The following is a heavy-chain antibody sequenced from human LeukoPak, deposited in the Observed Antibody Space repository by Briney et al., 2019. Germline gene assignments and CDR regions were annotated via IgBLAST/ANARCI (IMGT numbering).Heavy chain of an antibody. CDR2: ISTYNGNT. CDR1: GYTFTSYG. CDR3: ARGHDGQQWLPYYFDY. J-gene: IGHJ4*02. D-gene: IGHD6-19*01. Sequence: GASVKVSCKASGYTFTSYGISWVRQAPGQGLEWMGWISTYNGNTNSAQKLQGRLTMTTDTSTSTAYMELSSLRSEDTAVYYCARGHDGQQWLPYYFDYWGQGTLVTVSS. V-gene: IGHV1-18*01.